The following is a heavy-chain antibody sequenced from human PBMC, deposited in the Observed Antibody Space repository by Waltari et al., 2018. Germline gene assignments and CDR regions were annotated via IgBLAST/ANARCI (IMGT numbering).Heavy chain of an antibody. CDR3: AAYIGASVGTAAFDV. CDR2: LSYSGTT. D-gene: IGHD5-12*01. V-gene: IGHV4-39*01. Sequence: GRIRQPPAQGLECIGTLSYSGTTYISPSLKSRVTLSRDTSRNQLSLKLGSVTATDTAVYYCAAYIGASVGTAAFDVWGQGTMVNVSS. J-gene: IGHJ3*01.